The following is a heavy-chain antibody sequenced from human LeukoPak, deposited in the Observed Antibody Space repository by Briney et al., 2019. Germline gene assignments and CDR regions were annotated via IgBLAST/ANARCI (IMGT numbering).Heavy chain of an antibody. J-gene: IGHJ4*02. D-gene: IGHD3-22*01. Sequence: PSETLSLTCTVSGGSISSSSYYWGWIRQPPGKGLEWIGSIYYSGSTYYNPSLKSRVTISVDTSKNQFSLKLSSVTAADTAVYYCARLNPRYYYDSSGYYANDYWGQGTLVTVS. CDR3: ARLNPRYYYDSSGYYANDY. CDR1: GGSISSSSYY. CDR2: IYYSGST. V-gene: IGHV4-39*01.